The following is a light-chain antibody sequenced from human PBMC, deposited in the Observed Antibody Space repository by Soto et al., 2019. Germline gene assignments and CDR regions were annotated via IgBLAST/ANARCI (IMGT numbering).Light chain of an antibody. V-gene: IGLV2-8*01. Sequence: QSVLTQPPSASGSPGQSVTISCTGPSSDVGAYDYVSWYQQHPGKAPKLMIYEVSQRPSGVPDRFSGSKSGNTASLTISGLQAEDEGDYYCSSFAGINNLLFGGGTKLTVL. CDR2: EVS. J-gene: IGLJ2*01. CDR3: SSFAGINNLL. CDR1: SSDVGAYDY.